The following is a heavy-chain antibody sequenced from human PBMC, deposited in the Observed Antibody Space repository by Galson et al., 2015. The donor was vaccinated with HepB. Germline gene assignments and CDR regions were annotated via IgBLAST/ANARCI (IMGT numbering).Heavy chain of an antibody. V-gene: IGHV3-33*01. CDR2: IWYDGSNK. CDR3: ARQWLRLHSYYYYGMDV. CDR1: GFTFSSYG. Sequence: SLRLSCAASGFTFSSYGMHWVRQAPGKGLEWVAVIWYDGSNKYYADSVKGRFTISRDNSKNTLYLQMNSLRAEDTAVYYCARQWLRLHSYYYYGMDVWGQGTTVTVSS. J-gene: IGHJ6*02. D-gene: IGHD5-12*01.